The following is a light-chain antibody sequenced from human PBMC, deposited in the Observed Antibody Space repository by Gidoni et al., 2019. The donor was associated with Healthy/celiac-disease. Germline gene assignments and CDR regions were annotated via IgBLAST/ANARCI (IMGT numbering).Light chain of an antibody. Sequence: DIVMTQSPLSLPVTPGEPASISCRSSQSLLHSNGYNYLDWYLQKPGQSLQLLIYLGSNRDSGVPDRFSGSGSGTDFTLKISRVEAEDVGVYYCMQALQTPWTFGQGTKVEIK. V-gene: IGKV2-28*01. J-gene: IGKJ1*01. CDR3: MQALQTPWT. CDR1: QSLLHSNGYNY. CDR2: LGS.